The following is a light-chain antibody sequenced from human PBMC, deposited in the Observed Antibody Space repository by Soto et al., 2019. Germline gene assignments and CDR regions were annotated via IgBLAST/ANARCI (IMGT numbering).Light chain of an antibody. V-gene: IGLV2-14*01. CDR1: SSDVGGYNY. J-gene: IGLJ1*01. CDR2: EVS. Sequence: QSSRTQPASVSGSAGQSITISCTGTSSDVGGYNYVSWYQQHPGKAPKLMIYEVSNRPSGVSNRFSGSKSGNTASLTISGLQAEDEADYYCSSYTSSSTPHVFGTGTKVTVL. CDR3: SSYTSSSTPHV.